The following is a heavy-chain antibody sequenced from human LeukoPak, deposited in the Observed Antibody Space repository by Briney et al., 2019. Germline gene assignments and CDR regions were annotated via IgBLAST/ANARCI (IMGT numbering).Heavy chain of an antibody. CDR3: ARGAYSSGSYYFDH. Sequence: ASVKVSCEASGGTFSSYAISWVRQAPGQGLEWMGGIIPIFGTADYAQKFQGRVTITADESTSTAYMQLSSLRSEDTAVYYCARGAYSSGSYYFDHWGQGTLVTVSS. CDR2: IIPIFGTA. D-gene: IGHD6-19*01. V-gene: IGHV1-69*13. J-gene: IGHJ4*02. CDR1: GGTFSSYA.